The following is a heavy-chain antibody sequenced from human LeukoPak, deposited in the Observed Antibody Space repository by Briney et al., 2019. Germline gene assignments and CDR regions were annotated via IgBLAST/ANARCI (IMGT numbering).Heavy chain of an antibody. CDR1: GFTFSDYY. CDR2: ISSSGSTI. D-gene: IGHD3-22*01. Sequence: GGSLRLSCAASGFTFSDYYMSWIRQAPGKGLEWVSYISSSGSTIYYAASVKGRFTISRDNAKNSLYLQMNRLRAEHTAVYYCAKGIVVVISGNAFDIWGQGTMVTVPS. CDR3: AKGIVVVISGNAFDI. J-gene: IGHJ3*02. V-gene: IGHV3-11*01.